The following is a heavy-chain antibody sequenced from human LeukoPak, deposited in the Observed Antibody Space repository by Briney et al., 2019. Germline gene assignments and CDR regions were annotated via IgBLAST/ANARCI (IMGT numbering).Heavy chain of an antibody. CDR3: ARDLKWLRKFDY. V-gene: IGHV4-34*01. D-gene: IGHD5-12*01. J-gene: IGHJ4*02. Sequence: SETLSVTCAVSGESFSGYSWSWMRQPPGKGLEWIGEINHSGSTNYNPSLRSRVTISVDTSKNQFSLKLSSVTAADAAAYYGARDLKWLRKFDYWGQGTLVTVSS. CDR1: GESFSGYS. CDR2: INHSGST.